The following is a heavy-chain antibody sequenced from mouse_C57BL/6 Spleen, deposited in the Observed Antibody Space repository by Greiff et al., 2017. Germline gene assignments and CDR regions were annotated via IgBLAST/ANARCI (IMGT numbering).Heavy chain of an antibody. CDR3: TRNTVVAPIGYAMDY. CDR2: IDPETGGT. J-gene: IGHJ4*01. D-gene: IGHD1-1*01. V-gene: IGHV1-15*01. Sequence: VQLQQSGAELVRPGASVTLSCKASGYTFTDYEMHWVKQTPVHGLEWIGAIDPETGGTAYNQKFKGKAILTADKSSSTAYMELRSLTSEDSAVYYCTRNTVVAPIGYAMDYWGQGTSVTVSS. CDR1: GYTFTDYE.